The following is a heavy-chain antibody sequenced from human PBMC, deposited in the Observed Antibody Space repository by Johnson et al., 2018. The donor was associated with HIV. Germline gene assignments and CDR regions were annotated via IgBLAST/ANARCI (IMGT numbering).Heavy chain of an antibody. Sequence: QEKLVESGGVVVHPGGSLRLSCETSRFTSDDYAMHWVRQAPGQGLAWVAVISYDGSNKYYAASVKGRFTISRDNSKNTLYLQMNSLRAEDTAVYHCARISGWYSPAFDIWGQGTMVTVSS. J-gene: IGHJ3*02. CDR3: ARISGWYSPAFDI. CDR2: ISYDGSNK. CDR1: RFTSDDYA. V-gene: IGHV3-30*14. D-gene: IGHD6-19*01.